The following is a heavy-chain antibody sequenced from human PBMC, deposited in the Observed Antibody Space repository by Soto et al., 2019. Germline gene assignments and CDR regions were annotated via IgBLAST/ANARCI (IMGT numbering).Heavy chain of an antibody. CDR1: GYSISSGYS. D-gene: IGHD1-26*01. CDR2: IYHSGIT. V-gene: IGHV4-38-2*02. CDR3: ARERETNWFDP. Sequence: SETLSLTCAVSGYSISSGYSWGWIRQPPGKGLEWIVSIYHSGITYYNPSLKSRVTISVDTAKNQFSLKLSSVTAADTAVYYCARERETNWFDPWGQGTMVTVSS. J-gene: IGHJ5*02.